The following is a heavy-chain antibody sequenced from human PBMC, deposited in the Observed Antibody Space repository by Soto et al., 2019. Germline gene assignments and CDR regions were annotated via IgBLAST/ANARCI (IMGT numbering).Heavy chain of an antibody. CDR2: ISYDGSNK. Sequence: GGSLRLSCAASGFTFSSYAMHWVRQAPGKGLEWVAVISYDGSNKYYADSVKGRFTISRDNSKDTLYLQMNSLRAEDTAVYYCARDHDSSGYYYGYYGMDVWGQGTTVTVSS. D-gene: IGHD3-22*01. CDR1: GFTFSSYA. V-gene: IGHV3-30-3*01. CDR3: ARDHDSSGYYYGYYGMDV. J-gene: IGHJ6*02.